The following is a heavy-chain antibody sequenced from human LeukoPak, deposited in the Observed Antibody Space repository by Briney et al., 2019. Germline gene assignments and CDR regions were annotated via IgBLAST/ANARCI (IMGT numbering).Heavy chain of an antibody. J-gene: IGHJ4*02. CDR2: IYYSGST. CDR3: ARGGDSKHLVN. Sequence: SETLSLTCAVSGYSITSSSWWGWIRQPPGKGLEWIGYIYYSGSTNYNPSLKSRVTISVDTSKNQFSLNLSSVTAADTAVYYCARGGDSKHLVNWGQGTLVTVSS. V-gene: IGHV4-28*03. CDR1: GYSITSSSW. D-gene: IGHD3-3*02.